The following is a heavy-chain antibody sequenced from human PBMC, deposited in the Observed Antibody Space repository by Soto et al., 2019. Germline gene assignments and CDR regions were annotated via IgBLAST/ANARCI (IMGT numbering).Heavy chain of an antibody. CDR1: GFTFGDYA. D-gene: IGHD3-16*02. Sequence: GGSLRLSCTASGFTFGDYAMSWFRQAPGKGLEWVGFIRSKAYGGTTEYAASVKGRFTISRDDSKSIAYLQMNSLKTEDTAVYYCTRDRRPYDAETYYDYIWGSYPYYFDYWGQGTLVTVSS. CDR2: IRSKAYGGTT. CDR3: TRDRRPYDAETYYDYIWGSYPYYFDY. J-gene: IGHJ4*02. V-gene: IGHV3-49*03.